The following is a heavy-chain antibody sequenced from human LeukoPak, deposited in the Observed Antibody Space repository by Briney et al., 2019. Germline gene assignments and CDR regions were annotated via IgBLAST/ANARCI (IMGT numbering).Heavy chain of an antibody. J-gene: IGHJ5*02. CDR3: ARHYYDILTGYTNAYNWFDP. D-gene: IGHD3-9*01. Sequence: PSETLSLTCTVSGGSISSYYWSWIRQPPGKGLEWIGYIYYSGSTNYNPSLKSRVTISVDTSKNQFSLKLSSVTAADTAVYYCARHYYDILTGYTNAYNWFDPWGQGTLVTVSS. CDR2: IYYSGST. CDR1: GGSISSYY. V-gene: IGHV4-59*01.